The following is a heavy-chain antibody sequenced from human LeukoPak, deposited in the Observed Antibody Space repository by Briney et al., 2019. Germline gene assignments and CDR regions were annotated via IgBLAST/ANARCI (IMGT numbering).Heavy chain of an antibody. CDR2: INHSGST. Sequence: SETLSLTCAVYGGSFSGYYWSWIRQPPGKGLEWIGEINHSGSTNYNPSLKSRVTISVDTSKNQFSLKLSSVTAADTAVYYCARETQKSYYFDYWGQGTLVTVSS. V-gene: IGHV4-34*01. J-gene: IGHJ4*02. CDR1: GGSFSGYY. CDR3: ARETQKSYYFDY.